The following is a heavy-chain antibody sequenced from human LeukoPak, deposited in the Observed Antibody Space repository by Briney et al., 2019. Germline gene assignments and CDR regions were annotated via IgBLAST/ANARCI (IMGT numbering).Heavy chain of an antibody. D-gene: IGHD1-26*01. CDR2: ISAYNGNT. Sequence: ASVKVSCKASGYTFTSYGISWVRQAPGQGREWMGWISAYNGNTNYAQNLQGRLTMTTDTSTSTAYMELRSLRSDDTAVYYCAKDGPSGSCDIWGQGTMVTVSS. CDR3: AKDGPSGSCDI. J-gene: IGHJ3*02. V-gene: IGHV1-18*01. CDR1: GYTFTSYG.